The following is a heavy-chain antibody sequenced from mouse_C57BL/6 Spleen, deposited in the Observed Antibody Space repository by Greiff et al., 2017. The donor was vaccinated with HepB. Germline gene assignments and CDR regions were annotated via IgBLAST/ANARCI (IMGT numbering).Heavy chain of an antibody. D-gene: IGHD2-3*01. V-gene: IGHV1-72*01. Sequence: VQLQQPGAELVKPGASVKLSCKASGSTFTSYWMHWVKKRPGRGLEWIGRSDPNSGGTKYNEKFKSKATLTVYKPSSTAYMQLSSLTSEDSAVYYCARDDGYFYAMDYWGQGTSVTVSS. CDR1: GSTFTSYW. CDR3: ARDDGYFYAMDY. J-gene: IGHJ4*01. CDR2: SDPNSGGT.